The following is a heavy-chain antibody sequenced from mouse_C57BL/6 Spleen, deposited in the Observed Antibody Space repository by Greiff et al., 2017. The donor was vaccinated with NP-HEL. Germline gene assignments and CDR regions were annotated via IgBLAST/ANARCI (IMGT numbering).Heavy chain of an antibody. J-gene: IGHJ4*01. V-gene: IGHV1-9*01. CDR3: ARREYDGYYVGYAMDY. CDR1: GYTFTGYW. CDR2: ILPGSGST. D-gene: IGHD2-3*01. Sequence: QVQLQQSGAELMKPGASVKLSCKATGYTFTGYWIEWVKQRPGHGLEWIGEILPGSGSTNYNEKFTGKATFTADTSSNTAYMQLSSLTTEDSAIYYCARREYDGYYVGYAMDYWGQGTSVTVSS.